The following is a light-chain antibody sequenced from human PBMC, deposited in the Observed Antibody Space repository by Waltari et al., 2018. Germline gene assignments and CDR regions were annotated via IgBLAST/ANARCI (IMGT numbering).Light chain of an antibody. CDR3: ATWDDSLNGYV. CDR1: RPSHGSNA. J-gene: IGLJ1*01. CDR2: SNN. V-gene: IGLV1-44*01. Sequence: SVLTQPPSASGTPGPRVTISCSGSRPSHGSNAVNWYRQLPGAAPKLLIWSNNQRPSGVPDRFSGSKSGTSASLAISGLQSEDEADFYCATWDDSLNGYVFGTGTKVTVL.